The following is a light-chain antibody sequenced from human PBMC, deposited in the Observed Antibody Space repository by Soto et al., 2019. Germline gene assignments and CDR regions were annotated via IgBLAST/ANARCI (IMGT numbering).Light chain of an antibody. J-gene: IGKJ5*01. V-gene: IGKV1-13*02. CDR2: AAS. CDR3: QQVNSFPST. Sequence: AIQVTQSPSSLSASVGDRVTITCRTSQGIRSALGWYQQKPGKVPKLLIYAASTLQSGVPSRFSGSGSGTEFTLTISSLQPDDFATYYCQQVNSFPSTFGQGTRLEIK. CDR1: QGIRSA.